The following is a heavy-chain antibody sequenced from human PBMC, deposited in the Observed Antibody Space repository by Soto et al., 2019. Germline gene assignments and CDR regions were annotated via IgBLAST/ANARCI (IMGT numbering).Heavy chain of an antibody. J-gene: IGHJ3*02. CDR3: ARGGGVGVAGSAAFDM. CDR2: INPATAAA. D-gene: IGHD3-3*01. V-gene: IGHV1-2*02. Sequence: QLHLVQSGAVVKKPGASVTVSCSASGYPVTAYYMHWVRQAPGRGLEGMGGINPATAAAKYTQTFRGRVNMTRDTSTSTVFMELSGLTSEDTAVFYCARGGGVGVAGSAAFDMWGQGTLVTVSS. CDR1: GYPVTAYY.